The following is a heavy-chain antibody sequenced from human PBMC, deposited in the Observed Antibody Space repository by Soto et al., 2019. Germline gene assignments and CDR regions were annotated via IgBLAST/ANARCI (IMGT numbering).Heavy chain of an antibody. CDR1: GFTFNNYW. CDR2: INTDGRST. Sequence: GGSLRLSCAASGFTFNNYWMHWVRQAPGKGLVWVSRINTDGRSTTYTDSVKGRFAIPRDNAKNTLYLQMNSLRPEDTAVYYCARDYMFRGRDSNWFDPWGQGTLVTVSS. CDR3: ARDYMFRGRDSNWFDP. D-gene: IGHD3-10*01. J-gene: IGHJ5*02. V-gene: IGHV3-74*01.